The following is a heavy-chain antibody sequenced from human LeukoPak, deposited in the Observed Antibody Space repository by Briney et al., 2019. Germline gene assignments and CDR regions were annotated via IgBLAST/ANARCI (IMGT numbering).Heavy chain of an antibody. CDR3: ARHSSSWLDAFDI. CDR2: ISSSSSYI. J-gene: IGHJ3*02. V-gene: IGHV3-21*01. CDR1: GFTFSSYS. Sequence: AGGSLRLSCAASGFTFSSYSMNWVRQAPGKGLEWVSSISSSSSYIYYADSVKGRFTISRDNAKNSLYLQMNSLRAEDTAVYYCARHSSSWLDAFDIWGQGTMVTVSS. D-gene: IGHD6-13*01.